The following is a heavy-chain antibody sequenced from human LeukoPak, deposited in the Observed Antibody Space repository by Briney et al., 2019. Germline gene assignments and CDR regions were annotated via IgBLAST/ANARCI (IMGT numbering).Heavy chain of an antibody. CDR1: GGPINSYY. V-gene: IGHV4-59*08. D-gene: IGHD3-3*01. CDR2: IHYSGST. Sequence: SETLSLTCTVSGGPINSYYWSWIRQPPGRGLEWIGSIHYSGSTSSNPSLKSRVTISVDTSKNQFSLKLSSVTAADTAVYYCARSPILEWSFDYWGQGTPVTVSS. CDR3: ARSPILEWSFDY. J-gene: IGHJ4*02.